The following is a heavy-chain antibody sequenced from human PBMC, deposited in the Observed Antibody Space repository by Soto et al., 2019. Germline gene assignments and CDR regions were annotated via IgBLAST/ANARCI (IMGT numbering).Heavy chain of an antibody. CDR3: AKGLDIVVVPAAYFDY. V-gene: IGHV3-23*01. Sequence: GGSLRLSCAASGFTFSSYAMSWVRQAPGKGLEWVSAISGSGGSTYYADSVKGRFTISRDNSKNTLYLQMNSLRAEDTAVYYCAKGLDIVVVPAAYFDYWGQGTLVTVSS. D-gene: IGHD2-2*03. J-gene: IGHJ4*02. CDR2: ISGSGGST. CDR1: GFTFSSYA.